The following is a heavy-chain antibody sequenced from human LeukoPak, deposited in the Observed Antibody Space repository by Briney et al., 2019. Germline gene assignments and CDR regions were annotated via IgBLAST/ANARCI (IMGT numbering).Heavy chain of an antibody. CDR1: GFTFSDYA. D-gene: IGHD1-26*01. J-gene: IGHJ4*02. V-gene: IGHV3-23*01. CDR2: ISGSGVMT. CDR3: AKDRSIGTYYTFDH. Sequence: GGSLRLSCAASGFTFSDYAMTWVRQAPGKGLEWVATISGSGVMTYYADSVKGRFTVSGDTSKNTLYLQMSSLTAADTAVYYCAKDRSIGTYYTFDHWGQGTLVTVSS.